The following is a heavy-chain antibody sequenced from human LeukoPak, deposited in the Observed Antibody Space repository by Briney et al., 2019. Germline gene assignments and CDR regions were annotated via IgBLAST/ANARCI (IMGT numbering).Heavy chain of an antibody. J-gene: IGHJ4*02. CDR1: GYTFTGYY. CDR3: AREPLDSSSWSYYFDY. Sequence: ASVKVSCKASGYTFTGYYMHWVRQAPGQGLEWMGRINPNSGGTNYAQKFQGRVTMTRDTSISTVYMDLSRLRSDDTAVYHCAREPLDSSSWSYYFDYWGQGTLVTVSS. V-gene: IGHV1-2*06. D-gene: IGHD6-13*01. CDR2: INPNSGGT.